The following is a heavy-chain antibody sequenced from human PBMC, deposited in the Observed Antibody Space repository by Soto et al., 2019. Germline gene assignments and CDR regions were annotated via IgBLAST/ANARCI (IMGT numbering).Heavy chain of an antibody. Sequence: PGGSLRLSCSASGFTFSSYAMHWVRQAPGKGLEYVSAISSNGGSTYYADSVKGRFTISRDNSKNTLYLQMSSLRAEDTAVYYCVKEGIAAAPSFQHWGQGTLVTVSS. CDR3: VKEGIAAAPSFQH. J-gene: IGHJ1*01. D-gene: IGHD6-13*01. V-gene: IGHV3-64D*06. CDR1: GFTFSSYA. CDR2: ISSNGGST.